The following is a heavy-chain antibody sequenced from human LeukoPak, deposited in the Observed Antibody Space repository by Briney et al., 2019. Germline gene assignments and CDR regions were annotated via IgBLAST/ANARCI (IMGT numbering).Heavy chain of an antibody. V-gene: IGHV4-59*01. D-gene: IGHD3-10*01. Sequence: SSETLSLTCTVSGGSISNYYWNWIRQPPGKGLEWIGYVYYSGTTNYNPSLKSRVTISVDTSKNQFSLKLSSVTAADTAVYYCARRGSFNWFDPWGQGTLVTVPS. CDR2: VYYSGTT. J-gene: IGHJ5*02. CDR3: ARRGSFNWFDP. CDR1: GGSISNYY.